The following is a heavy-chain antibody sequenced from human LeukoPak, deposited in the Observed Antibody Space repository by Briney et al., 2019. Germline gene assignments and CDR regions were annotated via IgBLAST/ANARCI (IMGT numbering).Heavy chain of an antibody. D-gene: IGHD6-13*01. CDR1: GYSFTTYW. V-gene: IGHV5-51*01. CDR2: IYPGDSDT. CDR3: VRGGIAAAAFY. J-gene: IGHJ4*02. Sequence: GESLKISCKGSGYSFTTYWIGWVRQMPGKGLEWMGIIYPGDSDTRYSPSFQGQVTVSGDTSISTAYLQWSTLKASDTAMYYCVRGGIAAAAFYWGQGTLVTVSS.